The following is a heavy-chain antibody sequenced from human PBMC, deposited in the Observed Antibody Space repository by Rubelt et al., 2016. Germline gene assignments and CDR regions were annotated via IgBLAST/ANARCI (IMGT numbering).Heavy chain of an antibody. V-gene: IGHV1-18*01. Sequence: QVQLVQSGAEVKKPGASVKVSCKASGYTFTSYGISWVRQAPGQGLEGMGWISAYNGNTKYAQKPTGRVPMTTNTSTSTAYMELRSLRSDDTAVYYCARNLIMITFGGVIVPPDYWGQGTLVTVSS. J-gene: IGHJ4*02. CDR1: GYTFTSYG. CDR2: ISAYNGNT. CDR3: ARNLIMITFGGVIVPPDY. D-gene: IGHD3-16*02.